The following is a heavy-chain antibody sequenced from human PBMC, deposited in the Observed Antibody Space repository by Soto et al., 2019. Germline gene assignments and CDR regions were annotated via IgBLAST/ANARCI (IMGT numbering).Heavy chain of an antibody. V-gene: IGHV5-51*01. D-gene: IGHD6-19*01. CDR1: GYSFTNYW. Sequence: GQFLKISCMGSGYSFTNYWIGWVRQMPGKGLECRGIIYPGDSDTRYSPSFQAQVTISADKSISTAYLQWSSLKASDTAMYYCLRGYNSGGSTNPYYFDYWGQGNLVTVSS. J-gene: IGHJ4*02. CDR2: IYPGDSDT. CDR3: LRGYNSGGSTNPYYFDY.